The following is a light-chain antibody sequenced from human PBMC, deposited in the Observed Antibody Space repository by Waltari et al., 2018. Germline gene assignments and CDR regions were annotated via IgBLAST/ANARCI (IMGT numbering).Light chain of an antibody. CDR2: RND. Sequence: QSVLTQPPSASGTPGQRVTISCSGSISNIGSNYVYWYQQLPGTAPKLLIYRNDQRPSGVPDRFSGSKSGTSASLAISGLRSEDEADYYCATWDGNLSAVVFGGGTKLTVL. CDR1: ISNIGSNY. V-gene: IGLV1-47*01. CDR3: ATWDGNLSAVV. J-gene: IGLJ2*01.